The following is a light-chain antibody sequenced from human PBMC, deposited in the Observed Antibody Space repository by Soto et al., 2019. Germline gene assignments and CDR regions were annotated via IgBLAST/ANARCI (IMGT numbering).Light chain of an antibody. CDR3: LDYCNSTCT. Sequence: EIVLTQSPGTLSLSPGEGATLSCRASQSVTGSYLAWYQQKPGQAPRLLIYGASNGATGFPDRFGGSGSGTVITLSISRLETEYFPGYSCLDYCNSTCTFGRGTKVDIK. CDR1: QSVTGSY. J-gene: IGKJ3*01. CDR2: GAS. V-gene: IGKV3-20*01.